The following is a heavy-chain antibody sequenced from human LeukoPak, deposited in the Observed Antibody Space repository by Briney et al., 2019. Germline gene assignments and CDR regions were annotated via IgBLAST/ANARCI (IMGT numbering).Heavy chain of an antibody. Sequence: PSETLSLTCTVSGGSISSSSYYWGWIRQPPGKGLEWIGSIYYSGSTYYNPSLKSRVTISVDTSKNQFSLKLSSVTAADTAVYYCARLHDHLTYYYDSSRFDPWGQGTLVTVSS. V-gene: IGHV4-39*01. CDR1: GGSISSSSYY. D-gene: IGHD3-22*01. CDR2: IYYSGST. J-gene: IGHJ5*02. CDR3: ARLHDHLTYYYDSSRFDP.